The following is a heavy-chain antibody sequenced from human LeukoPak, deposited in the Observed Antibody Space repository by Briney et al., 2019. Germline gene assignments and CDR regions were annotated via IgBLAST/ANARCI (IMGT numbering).Heavy chain of an antibody. V-gene: IGHV4-39*01. Sequence: SETLSLTCTVSGGSINNRNYYWGWIRQPPGKGLEWIGSISYTGSTSYNPSLRSRVTISVDTPKDQFSLRLSSLAVEDTAVYYCARDVEMATDYWGQGTLVTVSS. D-gene: IGHD5-12*01. CDR1: GGSINNRNYY. CDR3: ARDVEMATDY. CDR2: ISYTGST. J-gene: IGHJ4*02.